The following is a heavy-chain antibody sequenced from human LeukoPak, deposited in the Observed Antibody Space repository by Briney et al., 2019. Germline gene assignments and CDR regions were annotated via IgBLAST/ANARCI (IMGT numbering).Heavy chain of an antibody. J-gene: IGHJ5*02. V-gene: IGHV1-69*05. CDR1: GGTFSSYA. CDR2: MIPMFRTA. Sequence: VKVSCKGSGGTFSSYAISWVGQAPGQGVEWMGRMIPMFRTAKYAQKFQGRVTITTDESTSTAYMELISLRSEDTAVYYCARELSDIVVVVAANGWFDPWGQGTLVTVSS. CDR3: ARELSDIVVVVAANGWFDP. D-gene: IGHD2-15*01.